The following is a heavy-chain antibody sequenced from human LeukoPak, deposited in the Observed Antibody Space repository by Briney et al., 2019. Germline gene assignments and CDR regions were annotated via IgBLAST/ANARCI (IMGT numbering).Heavy chain of an antibody. CDR3: AGGTYYDILTGYYEGFDY. V-gene: IGHV4-4*07. J-gene: IGHJ4*02. D-gene: IGHD3-9*01. CDR2: IYTSGST. CDR1: GGSISSYY. Sequence: NTSETLSLTCTVSGGSISSYYWSWIRQPAGKGLEWIGRIYTSGSTNYNPSLKSRVTMSVDTYKKQFSLKLSSVTAADTAVYYCAGGTYYDILTGYYEGFDYWGQGTLVTVSS.